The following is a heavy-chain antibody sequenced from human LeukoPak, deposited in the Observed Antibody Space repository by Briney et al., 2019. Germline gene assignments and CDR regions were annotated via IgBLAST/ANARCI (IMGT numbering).Heavy chain of an antibody. CDR3: AREGTSSWYDY. CDR1: GDTFTAYY. D-gene: IGHD6-13*01. J-gene: IGHJ4*02. Sequence: ASVKVSSKTSGDTFTAYYMHWGRQAPGEKGLWMGWINPNSGGKNYAQKSQGGVTMTRDKSISTAYMELSSLRSDDTAVYYCAREGTSSWYDYWGQGTLVTVSS. CDR2: INPNSGGK. V-gene: IGHV1-2*02.